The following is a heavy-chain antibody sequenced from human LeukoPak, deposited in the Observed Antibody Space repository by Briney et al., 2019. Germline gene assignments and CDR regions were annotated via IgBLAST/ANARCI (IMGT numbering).Heavy chain of an antibody. Sequence: ASVKVSCKASGGTFSNYAINWVRQAPGQGLEWMGWISAHNGNTNYAQKLQGRVTLTTDTSTSTAYMELRSLRSDDTAVYYCARDLRVVATTPGGYWGQGTLVTVSS. V-gene: IGHV1-18*01. CDR2: ISAHNGNT. D-gene: IGHD5-12*01. CDR3: ARDLRVVATTPGGY. J-gene: IGHJ4*02. CDR1: GGTFSNYA.